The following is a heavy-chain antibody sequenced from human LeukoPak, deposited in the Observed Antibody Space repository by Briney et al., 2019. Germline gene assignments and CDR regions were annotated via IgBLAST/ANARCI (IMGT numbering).Heavy chain of an antibody. CDR1: GFTFSSYA. J-gene: IGHJ4*02. Sequence: PGGSLRLSCAASGFTFSSYAMSWVRQAPGKGLEWVSAISSSGGSTYYADSVKGRFTTSRDNSKNTLYLQMNSLRAEDTAVYYCAKDVRSSWYDNFDYWGQGTLVTVSS. CDR3: AKDVRSSWYDNFDY. V-gene: IGHV3-23*01. CDR2: ISSSGGST. D-gene: IGHD6-13*01.